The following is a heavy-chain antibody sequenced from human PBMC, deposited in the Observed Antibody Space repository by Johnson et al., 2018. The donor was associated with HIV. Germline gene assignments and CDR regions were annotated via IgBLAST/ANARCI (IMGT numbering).Heavy chain of an antibody. CDR2: ISYDGSNK. CDR3: PKDQHGPLVPTVMRDDAFDI. J-gene: IGHJ3*02. CDR1: GFTFSSYG. V-gene: IGHV3-30*18. Sequence: QMQLVESGGGVVQPGRSLRLSCAASGFTFSSYGMHWVRQAPGKGLERVAVISYDGSNKYYADSVKGRSTISRDNSKNTLYLQMNRLGAGDTAGYYCPKDQHGPLVPTVMRDDAFDIWGQGTMVTVSS. D-gene: IGHD5-12*01.